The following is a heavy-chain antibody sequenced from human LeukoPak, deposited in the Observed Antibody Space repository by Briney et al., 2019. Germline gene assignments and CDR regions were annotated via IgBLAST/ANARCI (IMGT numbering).Heavy chain of an antibody. V-gene: IGHV4-59*01. J-gene: IGHJ4*02. CDR1: GGSISSYY. D-gene: IGHD1-26*01. Sequence: SETLSLTCTVPGGSISSYYWSWIRQPPGKGLEWIGYIYYSGSTNYNPSLKSRVTISVDTSKNQFSLKLSSVTAADTAVYYCARWTGSYASGFDYWGQGTLVTVSS. CDR3: ARWTGSYASGFDY. CDR2: IYYSGST.